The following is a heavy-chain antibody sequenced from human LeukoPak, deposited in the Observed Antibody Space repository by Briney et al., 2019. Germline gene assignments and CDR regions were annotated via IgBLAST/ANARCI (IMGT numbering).Heavy chain of an antibody. V-gene: IGHV4-30-4*08. D-gene: IGHD2-2*01. CDR1: GGSISSGDYY. J-gene: IGHJ4*02. CDR2: IYYSGST. CDR3: ASSRTRSFDY. Sequence: SETLSLTCTVSGGSISSGDYYWSWIHQPPGKGLEWIGYIYYSGSTYYNPSLKSRVTISVDTSKNQFSLKLSSVTAADTAVYYCASSRTRSFDYWGQGTLVTVSS.